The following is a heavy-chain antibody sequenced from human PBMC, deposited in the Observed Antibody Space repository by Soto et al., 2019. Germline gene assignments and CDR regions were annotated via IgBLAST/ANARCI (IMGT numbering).Heavy chain of an antibody. CDR2: INPSGGST. CDR1: GYTFTSYY. J-gene: IGHJ6*02. V-gene: IGHV1-46*01. CDR3: ARDGRGTGTTFYGMDV. Sequence: VKVSCKASGYTFTSYYMHWVRQAPGQGLEWMGIINPSGGSTSYAQKFQGRVTMTRDTSTSTVYMELSSLRSEDTAVYYCARDGRGTGTTFYGMDVWGQGTTVTVSS. D-gene: IGHD1-7*01.